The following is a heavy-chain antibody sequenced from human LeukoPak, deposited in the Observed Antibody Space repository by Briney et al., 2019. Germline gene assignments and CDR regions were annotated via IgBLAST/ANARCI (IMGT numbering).Heavy chain of an antibody. V-gene: IGHV3-30*18. Sequence: GGSLRLSCAASGFTFSSYGMHWVRQAPGKGLEWVAVISYDGSNKYYADSVKGRFTISRDNSKNTLYLQMNSLRAEDTAVYYCAKDRRGEKKRGYSYGSFSHWGQGTLVTVSS. CDR3: AKDRRGEKKRGYSYGSFSH. D-gene: IGHD5-18*01. CDR1: GFTFSSYG. CDR2: ISYDGSNK. J-gene: IGHJ4*02.